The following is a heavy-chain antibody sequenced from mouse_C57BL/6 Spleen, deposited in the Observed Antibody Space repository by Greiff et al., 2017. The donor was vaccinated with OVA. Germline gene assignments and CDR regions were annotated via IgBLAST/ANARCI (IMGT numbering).Heavy chain of an antibody. Sequence: EVQLQESGGGLVQPGGSMKLSCAASGFTFSDAWMDWVRQSPEKGLEWVAEIRNKANNHATYYAESVKGRFTISRDDSKSSVYLQMNSLRAEDTGIYYCTREDYDYDEAFAYWGQGTLVTVSA. CDR3: TREDYDYDEAFAY. D-gene: IGHD2-4*01. CDR2: IRNKANNHAT. V-gene: IGHV6-6*01. J-gene: IGHJ3*01. CDR1: GFTFSDAW.